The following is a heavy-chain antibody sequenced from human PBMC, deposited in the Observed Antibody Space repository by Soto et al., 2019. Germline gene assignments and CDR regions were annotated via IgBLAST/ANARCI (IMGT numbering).Heavy chain of an antibody. D-gene: IGHD3-10*01. CDR1: GYTFTSYY. Sequence: GASVKVSCKASGYTFTSYYMHWVRQAPGQRLEWMGWINAGNGNTKYSQKFQGRVTITRVTFASTAYMELSSLRSEDTAVYYCARDWAMVRGVLALPSGADAFDIWGPGTMVTVSS. V-gene: IGHV1-3*01. J-gene: IGHJ3*02. CDR3: ARDWAMVRGVLALPSGADAFDI. CDR2: INAGNGNT.